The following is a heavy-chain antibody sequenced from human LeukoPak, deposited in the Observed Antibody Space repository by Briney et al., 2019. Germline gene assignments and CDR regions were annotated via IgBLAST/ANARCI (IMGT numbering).Heavy chain of an antibody. CDR2: MNWDGGST. J-gene: IGHJ5*01. CDR3: AKDLGKVIAAAGTAGFHS. D-gene: IGHD6-19*01. CDR1: GFNFDDYT. Sequence: GGSLRLSCAASGFNFDDYTLHWVRQLPGKGLEWVSLMNWDGGSTYYADSVKGRFTISRDTSKNSLFLQMHSPKAEDTAIYYCAKDLGKVIAAAGTAGFHSWGRGTLVTVSS. V-gene: IGHV3-43*01.